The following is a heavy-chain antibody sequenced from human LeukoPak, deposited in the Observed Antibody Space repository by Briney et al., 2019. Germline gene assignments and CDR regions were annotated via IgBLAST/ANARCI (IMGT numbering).Heavy chain of an antibody. CDR2: ISSSGNTI. CDR3: LKDQLQGAGND. J-gene: IGHJ4*02. Sequence: PGGSLRLSCAASGFTFNIYEMNWVRQAPPRGLEWLSVISSSGNTIYYADSFKGRRTVSRDNAKTSLYLQMNSLGAAETTVYYCLKDQLQGAGNDWGQGTLVTV. V-gene: IGHV3-48*03. D-gene: IGHD1-1*01. CDR1: GFTFNIYE.